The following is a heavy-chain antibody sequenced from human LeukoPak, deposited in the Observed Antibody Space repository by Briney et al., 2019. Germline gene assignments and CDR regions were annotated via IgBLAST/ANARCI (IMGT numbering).Heavy chain of an antibody. D-gene: IGHD6-13*01. Sequence: SVNVSCKASGGTFSSYAISWVRQAPGQGLEWMGGIIPIFGTANYAQKFQGRVTITTDESTSTAYMELISLRSEDTAVYYCARGRLSVIAAAAYYYFYMDVWGKGTTVTVSS. J-gene: IGHJ6*03. CDR3: ARGRLSVIAAAAYYYFYMDV. V-gene: IGHV1-69*05. CDR1: GGTFSSYA. CDR2: IIPIFGTA.